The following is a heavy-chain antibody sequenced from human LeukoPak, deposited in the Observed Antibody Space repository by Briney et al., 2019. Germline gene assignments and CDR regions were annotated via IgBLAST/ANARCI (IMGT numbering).Heavy chain of an antibody. CDR3: ARAYATRPAKGQVRGVMSRQGPYMDV. Sequence: PPETLSLTCTVSGYFISSGYYWGWIRQPPGKGLEWIGSIYNSGSTYYNPSLKSRVTISVDTSKNQFSLKLSSVTAADTAVYYCARAYATRPAKGQVRGVMSRQGPYMDVWGKGTTVTVSS. J-gene: IGHJ6*03. V-gene: IGHV4-38-2*02. CDR1: GYFISSGYY. CDR2: IYNSGST. D-gene: IGHD3-10*01.